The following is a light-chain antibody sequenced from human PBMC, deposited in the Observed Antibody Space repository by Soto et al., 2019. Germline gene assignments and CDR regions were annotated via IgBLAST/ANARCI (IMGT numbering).Light chain of an antibody. V-gene: IGKV3-20*01. CDR3: QQYGSSIT. CDR2: GAS. CDR1: QSVSSIY. Sequence: EIVLTQSPGTLSLSPGERATLSCRASQSVSSIYLAWYQQKPGQAPRLLIYGASNRATGIPDRFSGGGSGTDFTLTVTRLEPEDFAVYYCQQYGSSITFGQGTRLEIK. J-gene: IGKJ5*01.